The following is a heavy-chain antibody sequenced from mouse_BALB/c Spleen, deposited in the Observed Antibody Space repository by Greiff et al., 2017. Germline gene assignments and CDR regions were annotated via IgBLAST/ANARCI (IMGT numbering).Heavy chain of an antibody. V-gene: IGHV5-6-2*01. D-gene: IGHD2-3*01. CDR2: INSNGGST. J-gene: IGHJ3*01. CDR1: GFTFSSYY. Sequence: EVMLVESGGGLVKLGGSLTLSCAASGFTFSSYYMSWVRQTPEKRLELVAAINSNGGSTYYPDTVKGRFTISRDNAKNTLYLQMSSLKSEDTALYYCARRYDGYYAFAYWGQGTLVTVSA. CDR3: ARRYDGYYAFAY.